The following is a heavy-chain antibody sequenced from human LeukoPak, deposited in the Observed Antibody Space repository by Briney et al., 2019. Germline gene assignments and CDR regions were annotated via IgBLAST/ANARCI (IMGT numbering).Heavy chain of an antibody. D-gene: IGHD3-10*01. J-gene: IGHJ4*02. V-gene: IGHV3-30*04. CDR2: ISYDGRKK. CDR1: GFSFTNYA. Sequence: GGSLRLSCAASGFSFTNYAIHWVRQAPGKGLEWVAVISYDGRKKYYADSVKGRVTISRDNSKNTLYLQMNSLRAEDTAVHYCARGTHQDYYGSGSYLFDYWGQGTLVTVSS. CDR3: ARGTHQDYYGSGSYLFDY.